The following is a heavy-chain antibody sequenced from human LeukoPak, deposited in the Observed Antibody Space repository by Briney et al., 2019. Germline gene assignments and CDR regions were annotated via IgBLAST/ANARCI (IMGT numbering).Heavy chain of an antibody. CDR3: ARDGYGYIDRVAFDI. D-gene: IGHD5-18*01. J-gene: IGHJ3*02. CDR1: GFTLDDYG. Sequence: GGSLRLSCAASGFTLDDYGMSWVRPAPGTGLEWVSGINWNGGSTGYADSVKGRFTISRDNAKNSLYLQMNSLRAEDTALYYCARDGYGYIDRVAFDIWGQGTMVTVSS. V-gene: IGHV3-20*04. CDR2: INWNGGST.